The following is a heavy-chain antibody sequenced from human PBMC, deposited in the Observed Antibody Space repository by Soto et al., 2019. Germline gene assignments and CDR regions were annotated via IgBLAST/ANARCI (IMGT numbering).Heavy chain of an antibody. CDR2: VYYSGTT. Sequence: SETLSLTCTVSGGSIDSGDYYWSWIRQPPGKGLEWIGYVYYSGTTNYNPFLKSRVTLSLDKSKNQFSLKMNSVTAADTAVYYCARAVIARPNYFDPWGQGTLVTVSS. CDR3: ARAVIARPNYFDP. D-gene: IGHD4-4*01. J-gene: IGHJ5*02. V-gene: IGHV4-61*08. CDR1: GGSIDSGDYY.